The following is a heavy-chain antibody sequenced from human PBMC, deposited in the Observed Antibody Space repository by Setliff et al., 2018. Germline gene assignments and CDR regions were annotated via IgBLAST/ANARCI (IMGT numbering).Heavy chain of an antibody. Sequence: GESLKISCKGSGYSFSNFWIGWVRQMPGKGLEWMGIIYPGDSHTRYSPSFQGQVTMSADKSINTAYLQWSLRSDDTAVYYCVRRVYSSSSGYYHYYMDVWGKGTTVTVSS. D-gene: IGHD6-6*01. CDR1: GYSFSNFW. CDR2: IYPGDSHT. CDR3: VRRVYSSSSGYYHYYMDV. V-gene: IGHV5-51*01. J-gene: IGHJ6*03.